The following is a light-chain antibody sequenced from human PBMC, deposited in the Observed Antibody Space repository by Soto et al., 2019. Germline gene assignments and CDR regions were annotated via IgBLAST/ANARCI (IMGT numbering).Light chain of an antibody. V-gene: IGLV2-14*01. J-gene: IGLJ1*01. CDR2: DVS. CDR3: SSYTSSSTYV. Sequence: QAVVTQPASVSESPGQSITISCTGTRSDVGGYNYVSWYQQHPGKAPKLMIYDVSNRPSGVSNRFSGSKSGNTASLTISGLQAEDEADYYCSSYTSSSTYVFGTGTKVTVL. CDR1: RSDVGGYNY.